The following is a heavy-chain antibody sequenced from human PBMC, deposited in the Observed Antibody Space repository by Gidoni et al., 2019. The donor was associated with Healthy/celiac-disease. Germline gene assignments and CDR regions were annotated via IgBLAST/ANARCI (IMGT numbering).Heavy chain of an antibody. J-gene: IGHJ4*02. V-gene: IGHV3-48*03. Sequence: EVQLVESGGGLVQPGGSLRLSCAASGFTSSSYEMNWVRKAPGKGLEWVAYISSSGSTIYYADSVKGRFTISRDNAKNSLYLQMNSLRAEDTAVYYCARGDYYGYWFDYWGQGTLVTVSS. CDR1: GFTSSSYE. D-gene: IGHD3-10*01. CDR2: ISSSGSTI. CDR3: ARGDYYGYWFDY.